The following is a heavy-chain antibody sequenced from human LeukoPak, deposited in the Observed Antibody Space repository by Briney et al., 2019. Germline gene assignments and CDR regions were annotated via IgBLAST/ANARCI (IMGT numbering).Heavy chain of an antibody. J-gene: IGHJ4*02. CDR1: GFTVSSNY. D-gene: IGHD3-10*01. CDR2: TSSDLNVK. V-gene: IGHV3-30*03. Sequence: PGGSLRLSCAASGFTVSSNYMSWVRQAPGKGLEWVAVTSSDLNVKLYADSVKGRFTISRDNSRSTLYLQMNSLRPEDTAIYYCAREGYYASGSPPSLYFDYWGQGTLVTVSS. CDR3: AREGYYASGSPPSLYFDY.